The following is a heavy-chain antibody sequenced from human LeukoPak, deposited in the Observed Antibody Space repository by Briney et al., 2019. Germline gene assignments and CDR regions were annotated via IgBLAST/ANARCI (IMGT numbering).Heavy chain of an antibody. V-gene: IGHV4-59*01. CDR2: IYYSGST. CDR3: ARVNRRWFDP. Sequence: SETLSLTCTVPGGSISSYYWSWIRQPPGKGLEWIGYIYYSGSTNYNPSLKSRVTISVDTSKNQFSLKLSSVTAADTAVYYCARVNRRWFDPWGQGTLVTVSS. J-gene: IGHJ5*02. CDR1: GGSISSYY.